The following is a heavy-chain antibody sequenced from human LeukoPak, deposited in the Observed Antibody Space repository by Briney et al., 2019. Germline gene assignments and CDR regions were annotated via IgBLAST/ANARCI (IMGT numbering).Heavy chain of an antibody. CDR3: ARHSTRRTYYFDY. J-gene: IGHJ4*02. CDR1: GYSFTSYW. V-gene: IGHV5-51*01. Sequence: GESLKISCKGSGYSFTSYWIGWVRQTPGKGLEWMGIIYPADSDTRYSPSFQGHVTISADKSISTAYLQWSSLEASDTAMYYCARHSTRRTYYFDYWGQGTLVTVSS. CDR2: IYPADSDT. D-gene: IGHD1-1*01.